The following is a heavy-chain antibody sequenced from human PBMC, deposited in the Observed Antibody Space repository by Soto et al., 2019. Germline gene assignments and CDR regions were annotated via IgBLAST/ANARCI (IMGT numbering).Heavy chain of an antibody. CDR2: ISDSGDIT. CDR1: EFTFSTYA. V-gene: IGHV3-23*01. Sequence: PGGSLRLSCAASEFTFSTYAMTWVRQAPGRGLQWVATISDSGDITYYADSVKGRFTISRDDAKNSLYLQMNSLRAEDTAFYYCARDVWSRASGPPDSWGQGTLVTVSS. CDR3: ARDVWSRASGPPDS. D-gene: IGHD3-10*01. J-gene: IGHJ4*02.